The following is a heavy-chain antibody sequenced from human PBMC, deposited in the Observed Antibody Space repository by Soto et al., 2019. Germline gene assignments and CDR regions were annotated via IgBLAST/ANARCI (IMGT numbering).Heavy chain of an antibody. J-gene: IGHJ4*02. V-gene: IGHV3-74*01. CDR2: INDDGRRT. Sequence: EVQLVESGGGLVQPGGSLRRSCAASGFTFSSYWMHWVRQAPGKGLEWVSRINDDGRRTSYADSVKGRFTISRDNAKNTLYLQMNSLRDDDTAIYYCARRHRPSDTSDYWGQGTLVTVSS. CDR3: ARRHRPSDTSDY. CDR1: GFTFSSYW.